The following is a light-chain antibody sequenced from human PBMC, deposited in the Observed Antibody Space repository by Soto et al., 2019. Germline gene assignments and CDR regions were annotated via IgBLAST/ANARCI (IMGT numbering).Light chain of an antibody. V-gene: IGLV2-23*03. Sequence: QSALTQPASVSGSPGQSITISCTGTSGAVGTYKLVSWYQHHPGKVPRLMIYEGTKRPSGVSDRFSGSKSGNTASLTISGLQAEDEADYYCCSYAGSSTFVVFGGGTKLTVL. J-gene: IGLJ2*01. CDR2: EGT. CDR1: SGAVGTYKL. CDR3: CSYAGSSTFVV.